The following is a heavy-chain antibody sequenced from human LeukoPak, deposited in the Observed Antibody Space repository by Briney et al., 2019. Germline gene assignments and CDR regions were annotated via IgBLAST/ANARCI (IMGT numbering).Heavy chain of an antibody. Sequence: GGSLRLSCAASGFTFSSYAMSWVRQAPGKGLESVSATSGSGGSTYYADSVKGRFTISRDNSKNTLYLQMNSLRAEDTAVYYCAKFMGSRVCDYWGQGTLVTVSS. J-gene: IGHJ4*02. D-gene: IGHD6-13*01. CDR2: TSGSGGST. CDR1: GFTFSSYA. V-gene: IGHV3-23*01. CDR3: AKFMGSRVCDY.